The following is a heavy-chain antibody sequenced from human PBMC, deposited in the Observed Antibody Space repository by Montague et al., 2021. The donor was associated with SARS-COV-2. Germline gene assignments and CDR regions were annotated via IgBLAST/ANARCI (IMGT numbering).Heavy chain of an antibody. Sequence: SLRLSCAASGFTFSSYAMHWVRQAPGKVLEWVAVLSYDVRSKYYXDSXQVRFTISRDNSKNTLYLQMNSLRAEDTAVYYCARDNYDYVWGSYRYIYWGQGTLVTVSS. V-gene: IGHV3-30*04. D-gene: IGHD3-16*02. J-gene: IGHJ4*02. CDR3: ARDNYDYVWGSYRYIY. CDR1: GFTFSSYA. CDR2: LSYDVRSK.